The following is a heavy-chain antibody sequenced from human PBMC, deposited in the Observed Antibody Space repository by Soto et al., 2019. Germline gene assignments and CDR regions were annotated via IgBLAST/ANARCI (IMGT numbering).Heavy chain of an antibody. CDR3: AKDFKVSGGHYGSLNYYYGMDV. Sequence: LRLSCAASGFTFSDFGMHWVRQAPGKGLEWVAIISYDGILKYYADSVKGRFTISRDTSKGAVYLQMNSLTPEDTAVYYCAKDFKVSGGHYGSLNYYYGMDVWGQGTTVTVSS. CDR2: ISYDGILK. J-gene: IGHJ6*02. D-gene: IGHD3-10*01. CDR1: GFTFSDFG. V-gene: IGHV3-30*18.